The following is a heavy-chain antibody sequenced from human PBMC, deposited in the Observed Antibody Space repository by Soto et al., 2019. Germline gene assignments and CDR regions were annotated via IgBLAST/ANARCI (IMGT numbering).Heavy chain of an antibody. J-gene: IGHJ4*02. D-gene: IGHD6-19*01. CDR3: ARSYSSGWYGSEFDY. CDR1: GYTFTSYA. CDR2: INAGNGNT. Sequence: ASVKVYCKASGYTFTSYAMHWVRQAPGQRLEWMGWINAGNGNTKYSQKFQGRVTITRDTSASTAYMELSSLRSEDTAVYYCARSYSSGWYGSEFDYWGQGTLVTVSS. V-gene: IGHV1-3*01.